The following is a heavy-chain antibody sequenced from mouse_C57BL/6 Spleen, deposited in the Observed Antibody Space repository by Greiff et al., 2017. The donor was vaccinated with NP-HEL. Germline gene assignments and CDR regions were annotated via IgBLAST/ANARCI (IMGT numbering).Heavy chain of an antibody. CDR2: ISSGGSYT. CDR3: ARREMVTTEGHYFDY. D-gene: IGHD2-2*01. J-gene: IGHJ2*01. Sequence: EVKLVESGGDLVKPGGSLKLSCAASGFTFSSYGMSWVRQTPDKRLEWVATISSGGSYTYYPDSVKGRFTISRDNAKNTLYLQMSSLKSEDTAMYYCARREMVTTEGHYFDYWGQGTTLTVSS. CDR1: GFTFSSYG. V-gene: IGHV5-6*02.